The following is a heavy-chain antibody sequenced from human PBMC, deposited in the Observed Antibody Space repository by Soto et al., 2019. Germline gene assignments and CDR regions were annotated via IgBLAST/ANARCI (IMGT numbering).Heavy chain of an antibody. Sequence: PGGSLRLSCAASGFTFSSFAMHWVRQAPGKGLEWVAIVSYDGGTKYYADSVKGRFTISRDNSKNTLYLQMNSLRAEDTALFYCAKSLKTFVISPQNFDYWGQGTLVTVSS. V-gene: IGHV3-30*18. CDR1: GFTFSSFA. CDR3: AKSLKTFVISPQNFDY. J-gene: IGHJ4*02. D-gene: IGHD3-10*01. CDR2: VSYDGGTK.